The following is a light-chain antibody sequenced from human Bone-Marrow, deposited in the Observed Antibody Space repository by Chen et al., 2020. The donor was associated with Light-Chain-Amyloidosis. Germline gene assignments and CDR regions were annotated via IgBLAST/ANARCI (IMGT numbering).Light chain of an antibody. CDR3: LQALHTPWT. Sequence: DIVMTQSPLTLPVTPGEPASIPCRTSPSLLHSGRYYYLDWYLQKPGQSPQLLIYLGSTRASGVPDRFSGSGSGTDFTLKISRVEAEDVGIYYCLQALHTPWTFGQGTRVEI. CDR2: LGS. J-gene: IGKJ1*01. CDR1: PSLLHSGRYYY. V-gene: IGKV2-28*01.